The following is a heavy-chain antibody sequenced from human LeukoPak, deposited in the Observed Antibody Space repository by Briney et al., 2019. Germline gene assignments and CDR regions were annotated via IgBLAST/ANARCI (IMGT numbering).Heavy chain of an antibody. CDR1: GFTLSNSG. V-gene: IGHV3-30*03. CDR3: ARGVYVLRYFDWLPETPRDAFDI. CDR2: ISYDGSNK. J-gene: IGHJ3*02. D-gene: IGHD3-9*01. Sequence: GRSLRLSCAASGFTLSNSGMHWIRQAPGKGLEWVAVISYDGSNKYYADSVKGRFTISRDNSKNTLYLQMNSLRAEDTAVYYCARGVYVLRYFDWLPETPRDAFDIWGQGTMVTVSS.